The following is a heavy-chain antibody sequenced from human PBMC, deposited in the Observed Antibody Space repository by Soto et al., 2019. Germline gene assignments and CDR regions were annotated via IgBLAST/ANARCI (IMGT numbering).Heavy chain of an antibody. CDR2: MNPNSGNT. V-gene: IGHV1-8*01. CDR3: ARGFPYYDPTHYYYYMDV. CDR1: GYTFTSYD. Sequence: ASVKVSCKASGYTFTSYDINWVRQATGQGLEWMGWMNPNSGNTGYAQKFQGRVTMTRNTSISTAYMELSSLRSEDTAVYYCARGFPYYDPTHYYYYMDVWGKGTTVTVSS. J-gene: IGHJ6*03. D-gene: IGHD3-3*01.